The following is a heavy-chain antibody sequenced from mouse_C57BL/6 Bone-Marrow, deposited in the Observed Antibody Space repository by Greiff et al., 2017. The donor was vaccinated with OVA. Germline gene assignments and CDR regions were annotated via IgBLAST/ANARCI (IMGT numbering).Heavy chain of an antibody. CDR2: ISSGSSTI. D-gene: IGHD2-2*01. V-gene: IGHV5-17*01. CDR3: ARNYGSAMDY. CDR1: GFTFSDYG. Sequence: EVQLQQSGGGLVKPGGSLKLSCAASGFTFSDYGMHWVRQAPEKGLEWVAYISSGSSTIYYADTVKGRFTISRDNAKNTLFLQMTSLRSEDTAMYYCARNYGSAMDYWGQGTSVTVSS. J-gene: IGHJ4*01.